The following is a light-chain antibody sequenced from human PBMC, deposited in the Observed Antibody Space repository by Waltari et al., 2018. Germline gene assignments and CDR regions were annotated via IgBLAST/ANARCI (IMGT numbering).Light chain of an antibody. V-gene: IGLV2-11*01. CDR2: DVS. CDR1: IRDVCGSNS. Sequence: QSALTQPRSESGSPGQSGTISCTVPIRDVCGSNSVSWYHQHPGKAPKLMIYDVSKPPSGVPDRFSGSKSGNTASLTISGLQAEDEADYYCCSYACSSYVFGTGTKVTVL. CDR3: CSYACSSYV. J-gene: IGLJ1*01.